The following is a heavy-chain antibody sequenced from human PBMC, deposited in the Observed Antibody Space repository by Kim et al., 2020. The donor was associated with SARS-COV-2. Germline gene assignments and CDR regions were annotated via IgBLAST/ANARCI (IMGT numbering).Heavy chain of an antibody. D-gene: IGHD3-9*01. CDR2: ISWNSGSI. V-gene: IGHV3-9*01. J-gene: IGHJ6*02. Sequence: GGSLRLSCAASGFTFDDYAMHWVRQAPGKGLEWVSGISWNSGSIGYADSVKGRFTISRDNAKNSLYLQMNSLRAEDTALYYCAKDIGYYDILTGYDRYYYCGMDVWGQGTTVTVSS. CDR1: GFTFDDYA. CDR3: AKDIGYYDILTGYDRYYYCGMDV.